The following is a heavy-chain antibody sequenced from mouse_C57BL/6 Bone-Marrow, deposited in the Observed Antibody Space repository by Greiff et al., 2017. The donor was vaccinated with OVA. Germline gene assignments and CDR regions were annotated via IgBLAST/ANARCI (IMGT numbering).Heavy chain of an antibody. CDR3: ARDASRAMDY. D-gene: IGHD3-3*01. CDR2: SRNKANDYTT. J-gene: IGHJ4*01. V-gene: IGHV7-1*01. CDR1: GFTFSDFY. Sequence: EVKLVESGGGLVQSGRSLRLSCATSGFTFSDFYMAWVRQAPGKGLEWIAASRNKANDYTTEYSASVKGRFIVSRDTSQSILYLQMNALRAEDTAIYYCARDASRAMDYWGQGTSVTVSS.